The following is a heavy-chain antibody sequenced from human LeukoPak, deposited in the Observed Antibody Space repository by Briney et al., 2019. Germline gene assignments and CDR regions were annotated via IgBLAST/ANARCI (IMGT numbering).Heavy chain of an antibody. CDR1: GGTFSSYA. CDR3: ARSRGGYGYNFDY. Sequence: SVKVSCKASGGTFSSYAISWVRQAPGQGLEWVGGIIPIFGTANYAQKFQGRVTITTDESTSTAYMELSSMRSDDTAVYYCARSRGGYGYNFDYWGQGTLVTVSS. D-gene: IGHD5-24*01. CDR2: IIPIFGTA. J-gene: IGHJ4*02. V-gene: IGHV1-69*05.